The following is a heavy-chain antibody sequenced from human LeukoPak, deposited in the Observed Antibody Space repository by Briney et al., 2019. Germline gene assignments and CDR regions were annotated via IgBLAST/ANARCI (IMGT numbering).Heavy chain of an antibody. J-gene: IGHJ4*02. CDR3: ARGHSSSWYLFAY. CDR2: ISYDGSTE. Sequence: GRSLRLSCAASGFTFSTYGMHWVRQAPGKGLEWVAGISYDGSTEQYADSVKGRFTISRDNSKNTLNLQMNSLREEDTAVYYCARGHSSSWYLFAYWGQGTLVTVSS. CDR1: GFTFSTYG. D-gene: IGHD6-13*01. V-gene: IGHV3-30*03.